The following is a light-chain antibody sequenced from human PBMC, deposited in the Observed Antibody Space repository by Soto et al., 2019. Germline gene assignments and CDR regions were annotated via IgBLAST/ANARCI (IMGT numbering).Light chain of an antibody. CDR1: QTVGNIY. J-gene: IGKJ2*01. CDR3: QLFGASPRFT. Sequence: EILLTQSPGTLSLSPGERATLSCRTSQTVGNIYLAWYQQKPGQAPRLLIYEASRRATGIPGRFSGSGSGTDFTLTISRLVPEDFAVYYCQLFGASPRFTFGQGTKLEI. CDR2: EAS. V-gene: IGKV3-20*01.